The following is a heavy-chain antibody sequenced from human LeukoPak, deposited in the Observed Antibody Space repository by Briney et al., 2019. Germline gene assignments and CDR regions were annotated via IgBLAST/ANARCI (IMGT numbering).Heavy chain of an antibody. V-gene: IGHV4-59*01. D-gene: IGHD3-10*01. J-gene: IGHJ4*02. CDR3: PRGTYGSGESYILDE. CDR2: IYLCGST. Sequence: GALRLSRAACGFTFNSYWLRWIRQAPGRGLEGIGCIYLCGSTNYNPSLQKRATIPVDTSIHQFSLQLSSVPAPDTPVHYFPRGTYGSGESYILDEWSEGTLVTVSS. CDR1: GFTFNSYW.